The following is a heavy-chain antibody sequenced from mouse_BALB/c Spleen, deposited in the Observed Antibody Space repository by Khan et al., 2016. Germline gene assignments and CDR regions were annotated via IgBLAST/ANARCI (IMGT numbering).Heavy chain of an antibody. Sequence: VQLQQPGAELVKPGASLKLSCTVSVFNIKDAYIHWVIQRPEQGLEWIGRIDPANVNTKYDPNFQGKATITADTSSNTAYLQLSSLTSEDTAVYYCSDLGQYWGQGTLVTVSA. D-gene: IGHD3-3*01. V-gene: IGHV14-3*02. J-gene: IGHJ3*01. CDR3: SDLGQY. CDR2: IDPANVNT. CDR1: VFNIKDAY.